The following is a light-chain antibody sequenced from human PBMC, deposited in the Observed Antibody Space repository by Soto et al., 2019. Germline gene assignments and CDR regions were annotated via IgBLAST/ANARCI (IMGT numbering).Light chain of an antibody. J-gene: IGKJ3*01. CDR2: DAS. Sequence: AIQLTQSPSSLSASVGDRVTITCRASQGISSALAWYQQKPGQAPKLLIYDASSLESGVPSRFSGSGSGTEFTLTISSLQPEDFATYCCQHFKSYPFTFGPGTKVDIK. CDR3: QHFKSYPFT. CDR1: QGISSA. V-gene: IGKV1-13*02.